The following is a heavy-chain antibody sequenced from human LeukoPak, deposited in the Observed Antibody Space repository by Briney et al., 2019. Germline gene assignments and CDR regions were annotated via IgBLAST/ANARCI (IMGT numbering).Heavy chain of an antibody. CDR1: GFSFSSYW. CDR2: IKHDGTEK. J-gene: IGHJ4*02. Sequence: QSGGSLRLSCAASGFSFSSYWMAWLRQAPGKGLERMASIKHDGTEKFYVDSVKGRFTISKDNSKNSLYLQMNSLRAEDTAVYYCAREDRSCYYYWGQGTLVTVSS. V-gene: IGHV3-7*03. D-gene: IGHD2-15*01. CDR3: AREDRSCYYY.